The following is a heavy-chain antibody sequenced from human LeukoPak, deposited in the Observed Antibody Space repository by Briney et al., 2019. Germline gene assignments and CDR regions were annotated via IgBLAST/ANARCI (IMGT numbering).Heavy chain of an antibody. D-gene: IGHD2-2*02. Sequence: PSETLSLTCTVSGGSISSSSYYWGWIRQPPGKGLEWIGSIYYSGSTYYNPSLKSRVTISVDTSKNQFSLKLSSVTAADTAVYYCARGGRYPDAFDIWGQGTMVTVSS. CDR1: GGSISSSSYY. CDR2: IYYSGST. V-gene: IGHV4-39*07. CDR3: ARGGRYPDAFDI. J-gene: IGHJ3*02.